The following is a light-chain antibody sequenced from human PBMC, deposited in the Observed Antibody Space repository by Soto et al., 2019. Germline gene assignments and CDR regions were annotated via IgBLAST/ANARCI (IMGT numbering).Light chain of an antibody. CDR1: SSNIGAGYN. Sequence: QSVLTQPPSVYGAPGQRVTISCTGSSSNIGAGYNVHWYQQLPGTAPKLLIYINNKRPSGVPDRFSGSKSGTSASLAITGLQAEDAADYYCQSYDSRLSDSVFGGGTKLTVL. J-gene: IGLJ3*02. CDR2: INN. CDR3: QSYDSRLSDSV. V-gene: IGLV1-40*01.